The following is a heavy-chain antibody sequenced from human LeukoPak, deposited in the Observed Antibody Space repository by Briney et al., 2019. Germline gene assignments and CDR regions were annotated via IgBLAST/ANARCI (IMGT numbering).Heavy chain of an antibody. J-gene: IGHJ2*01. CDR3: ARVRKYSGYYSWYFDL. V-gene: IGHV3-13*01. CDR1: GFTFSSYD. Sequence: PGGSLRLSCAASGFTFSSYDMHWVRQATGKGLEWVSAIGTAGDTYYPGSVKGRFTISRENAKNSLYLQMNSLRAGDTAVYYCARVRKYSGYYSWYFDLWDRGTLVTVSS. D-gene: IGHD5-12*01. CDR2: IGTAGDT.